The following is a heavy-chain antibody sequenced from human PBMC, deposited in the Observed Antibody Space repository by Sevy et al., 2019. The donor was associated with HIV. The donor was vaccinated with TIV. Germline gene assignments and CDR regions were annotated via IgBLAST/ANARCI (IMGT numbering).Heavy chain of an antibody. CDR3: ARDKDYGDYYNWFDP. J-gene: IGHJ5*02. Sequence: ASVKVSCKASGYTFTSYGISWVRQAPGQGLEWMGWISAYNGNTNYAQKLQGRVTMTTDTSTSTAYMELRSLRSDDTAVYYRARDKDYGDYYNWFDPWGQGTLVTVSS. CDR1: GYTFTSYG. D-gene: IGHD4-17*01. V-gene: IGHV1-18*01. CDR2: ISAYNGNT.